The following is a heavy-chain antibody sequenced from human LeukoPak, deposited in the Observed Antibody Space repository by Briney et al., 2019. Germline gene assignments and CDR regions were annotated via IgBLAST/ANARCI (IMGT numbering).Heavy chain of an antibody. CDR2: ISKYGSNE. V-gene: IGHV3-30*18. Sequence: PGGSLRLSCAASGLTFSSYGMHWVRQAPGKGLEWVAVISKYGSNEYYADSVKGRLAISRDNSKNTLYLQMNSLRAEDTAVYYCAKGVGSSWLSTLSQVAMDVWGKGTTVTVSS. D-gene: IGHD3-9*01. CDR3: AKGVGSSWLSTLSQVAMDV. CDR1: GLTFSSYG. J-gene: IGHJ6*03.